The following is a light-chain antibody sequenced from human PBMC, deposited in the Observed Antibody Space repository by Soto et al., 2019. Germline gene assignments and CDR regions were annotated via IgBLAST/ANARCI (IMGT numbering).Light chain of an antibody. CDR3: QQRSNWLYT. Sequence: EIVLTQSPATLSLSPGERATLSCMSSQSVSIYLAWYQQKPGQAPRLLIYDASNRATGIPARFSGSGSGTDFTLTISSLEPEDFAVYYCQQRSNWLYTFGQGTKLEIK. CDR2: DAS. V-gene: IGKV3-11*01. J-gene: IGKJ2*01. CDR1: QSVSIY.